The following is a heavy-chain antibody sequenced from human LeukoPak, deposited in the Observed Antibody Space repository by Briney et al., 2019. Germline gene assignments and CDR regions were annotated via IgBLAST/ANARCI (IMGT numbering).Heavy chain of an antibody. CDR1: GAPIRSYH. Sequence: SETLSLTCCVSGAPIRSYHWSWIRHPPGKGLECIGNIYTSGTPTHSPPPKGRLSLSMATSKNHFPLTLSSGTAADTPVYYCARQPLLGSYWFFDLWGRGTLVTVSS. J-gene: IGHJ2*01. D-gene: IGHD2-8*02. V-gene: IGHV4-4*09. CDR2: IYTSGTP. CDR3: ARQPLLGSYWFFDL.